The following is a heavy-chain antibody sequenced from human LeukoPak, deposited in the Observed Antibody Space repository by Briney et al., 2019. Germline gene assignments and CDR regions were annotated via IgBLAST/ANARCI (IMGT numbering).Heavy chain of an antibody. V-gene: IGHV3-23*01. J-gene: IGHJ4*02. D-gene: IGHD3-22*01. CDR3: AKDSHYYDSSGYD. CDR2: ISGSGGST. CDR1: GFTFSSYA. Sequence: GGSLRLSCAASGFTFSSYAMSWVRQPPGKGLEWVSAISGSGGSTYYADSVKGRFTISRDNSKNTLYLQMNSLRAEDTAVYYCAKDSHYYDSSGYDWGQGTLVTVSS.